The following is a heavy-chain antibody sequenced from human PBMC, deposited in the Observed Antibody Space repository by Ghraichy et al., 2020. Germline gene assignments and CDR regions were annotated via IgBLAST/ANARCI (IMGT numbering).Heavy chain of an antibody. CDR2: IYHSGSS. CDR3: AKCPFGELFLDS. D-gene: IGHD3-10*01. Sequence: SETLSLTYAVSGGSISSSIWWNWVRQPPGKGLEWIGEIYHSGSSNYNPSLKSRVTMSVDKSKNQLSLNLTSVTAADTAVYYCAKCPFGELFLDSWGQGILVTVSS. V-gene: IGHV4-4*02. J-gene: IGHJ4*02. CDR1: GGSISSSIW.